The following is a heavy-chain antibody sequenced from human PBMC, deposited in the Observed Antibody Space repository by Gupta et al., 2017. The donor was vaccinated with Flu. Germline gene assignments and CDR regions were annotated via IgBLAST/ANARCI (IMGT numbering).Heavy chain of an antibody. CDR2: IWYDEKYK. CDR1: GFTFSGNG. D-gene: IGHD2-15*01. V-gene: IGHV3-33*03. J-gene: IGHJ4*02. Sequence: VKLVESGGTVVQPGASLRLSCSTSGFTFSGNGMNWVRPAPGQGLEWGALIWYDEKYKYYADSWKGRFTISRDNSKDTVYLQINSLRADDTGLYYCAKSLYCSGGGCYSPADHWGQGTQVTVSS. CDR3: AKSLYCSGGGCYSPADH.